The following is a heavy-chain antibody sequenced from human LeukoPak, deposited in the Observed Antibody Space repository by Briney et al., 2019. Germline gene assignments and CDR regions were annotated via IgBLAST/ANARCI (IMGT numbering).Heavy chain of an antibody. D-gene: IGHD7-27*01. CDR2: IHPNNGGT. Sequence: ASVTVSCKASGFTFTVYFIHWVRQAPGQGLEWVGWIHPNNGGTKYAQKFQGRVTMTRDTSINTDYMELSRLRSDDTALYYCTRDGFPGAAFDYWGQGTLVTVSS. CDR3: TRDGFPGAAFDY. V-gene: IGHV1-2*02. J-gene: IGHJ4*02. CDR1: GFTFTVYF.